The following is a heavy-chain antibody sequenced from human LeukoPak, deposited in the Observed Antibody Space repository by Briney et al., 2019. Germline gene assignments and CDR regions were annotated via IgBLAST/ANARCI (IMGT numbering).Heavy chain of an antibody. D-gene: IGHD2/OR15-2a*01. CDR3: ATDPPTLWARPTHTPKDWYLDL. CDR1: GYTFTGYY. Sequence: ASVKVSCKASGYTFTGYYMHWVRQAPGQGLEWMGRINPNSGGTNYAQKFQGRVTMTRDTSISTAYMELSRLRSDDTAVYYCATDPPTLWARPTHTPKDWYLDLWGRGTLVTVSS. V-gene: IGHV1-2*06. J-gene: IGHJ2*01. CDR2: INPNSGGT.